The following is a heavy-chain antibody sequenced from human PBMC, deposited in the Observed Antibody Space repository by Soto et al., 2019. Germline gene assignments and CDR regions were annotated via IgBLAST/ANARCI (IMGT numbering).Heavy chain of an antibody. Sequence: QVQLQESGPGLVKPSQTLSLTCTVSGGSISSADYYWSWIRQPPGKGLEWIGHIHHNGNTNYNPSLKNRVTISVDTSKNQFFLKLTSVSDADTAQYFCARNLYDSSGYSPFGYWGQGTLVTVSS. CDR2: IHHNGNT. CDR3: ARNLYDSSGYSPFGY. CDR1: GGSISSADYY. V-gene: IGHV4-30-4*01. J-gene: IGHJ4*02. D-gene: IGHD3-22*01.